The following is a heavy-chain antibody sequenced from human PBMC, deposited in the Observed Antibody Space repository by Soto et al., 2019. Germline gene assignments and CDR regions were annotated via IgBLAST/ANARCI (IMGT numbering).Heavy chain of an antibody. D-gene: IGHD6-19*01. CDR1: GDSITSGNW. CDR2: INHTGGIT. V-gene: IGHV4-4*02. Sequence: SETLSLTCAVSGDSITSGNWWSWVRQAPGKGLEWIGEINHTGGITNYNPSLKSRVNISLDKSKNQFSLKLNSVTAADTAVYYCARWFCIDNGCNSRWFDPWGQGTQVTVSS. J-gene: IGHJ5*02. CDR3: ARWFCIDNGCNSRWFDP.